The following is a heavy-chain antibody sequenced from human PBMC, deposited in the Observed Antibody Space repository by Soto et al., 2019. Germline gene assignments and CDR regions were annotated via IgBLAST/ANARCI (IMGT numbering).Heavy chain of an antibody. V-gene: IGHV5-51*01. CDR3: ARRPYYDLSHNYGMDV. CDR2: IYPHDSDT. J-gene: IGHJ6*02. Sequence: PGESLKISCEGSGYSFTSYWIGWVRQMPGKGLEWMGIIYPHDSDTRYSPSFQGQVTISADKSINTAYLQWSSLKASDTAVYYCARRPYYDLSHNYGMDVWGQGTTVTVS. CDR1: GYSFTSYW. D-gene: IGHD3-3*01.